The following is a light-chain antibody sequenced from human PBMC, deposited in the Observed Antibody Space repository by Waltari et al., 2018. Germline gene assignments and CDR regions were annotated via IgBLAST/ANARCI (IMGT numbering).Light chain of an antibody. CDR3: SSYTSSITVM. J-gene: IGLJ3*02. CDR1: SGDVGAYDF. Sequence: QSALTQPASVSGSPGQSITISCTGTSGDVGAYDFVAWYQQHPGKAPKLMMYDVSNRPSGVSNRFSGSKSGNTASLTISGLQAEDEADYYCSSYTSSITVMFGGGTKVTVL. CDR2: DVS. V-gene: IGLV2-14*01.